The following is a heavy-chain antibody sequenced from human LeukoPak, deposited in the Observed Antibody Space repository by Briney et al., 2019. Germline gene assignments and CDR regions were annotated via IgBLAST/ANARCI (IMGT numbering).Heavy chain of an antibody. CDR2: ISYDGSNK. Sequence: GGSLRLSCAASGFTFSTYAMHWVRQAPGKGLGWVAVISYDGSNKYHADSVKGRLTISRDNSQNTLYLQVNSLRAEDTAVYYCARARYEYDSSGYYFDYWGQGTLVTVSS. D-gene: IGHD3-22*01. CDR1: GFTFSTYA. CDR3: ARARYEYDSSGYYFDY. J-gene: IGHJ4*02. V-gene: IGHV3-30-3*01.